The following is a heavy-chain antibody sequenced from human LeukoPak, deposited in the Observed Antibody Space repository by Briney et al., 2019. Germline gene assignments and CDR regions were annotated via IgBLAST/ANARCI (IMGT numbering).Heavy chain of an antibody. CDR1: GYAFAAYY. V-gene: IGHV1-46*01. Sequence: ASVKVSCKASGYAFAAYYXXXXRQAPGRGLEWVGLINPSDGSTRYAQKFQGRVTMTRDASTSTIYIDLNNLGSDDTAIYYCATDRPHNCFDPWGQGSLVTVSS. CDR3: ATDRPHNCFDP. CDR2: INPSDGST. J-gene: IGHJ5*02.